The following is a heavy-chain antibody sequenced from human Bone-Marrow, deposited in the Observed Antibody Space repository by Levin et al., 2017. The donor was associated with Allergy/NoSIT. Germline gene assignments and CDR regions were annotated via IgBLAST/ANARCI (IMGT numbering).Heavy chain of an antibody. CDR3: ARELAAGYFDF. CDR2: IYYSGST. Sequence: SETLSLTCSVSGGSIGTYYWSWIRQPPGKGLEWIGYIYYSGSTNYNPSLKSRATISVDTSKNQFSLKLTSVTAADTAVYYCARELAAGYFDFWGQGTLVTVSP. J-gene: IGHJ4*02. CDR1: GGSIGTYY. D-gene: IGHD6-13*01. V-gene: IGHV4-59*01.